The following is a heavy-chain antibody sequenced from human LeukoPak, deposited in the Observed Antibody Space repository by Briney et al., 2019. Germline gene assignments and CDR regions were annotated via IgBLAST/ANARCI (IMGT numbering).Heavy chain of an antibody. CDR2: IYYSGST. CDR1: GGSISSYY. Sequence: SETLSLTCTVSGGSISSYYWSWIRQPPGKGLEWIGYIYYSGSTNYNPSLKSRVTISVDTSKNQFSLKLSSVTAADTAVYYCARGLLDGYAHPAAFDIWGQGTMVTVSS. J-gene: IGHJ3*02. CDR3: ARGLLDGYAHPAAFDI. D-gene: IGHD5-24*01. V-gene: IGHV4-59*01.